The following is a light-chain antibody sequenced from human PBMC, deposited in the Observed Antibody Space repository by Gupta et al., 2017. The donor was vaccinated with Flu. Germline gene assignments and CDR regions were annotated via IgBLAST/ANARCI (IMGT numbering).Light chain of an antibody. V-gene: IGKV3-15*01. CDR3: QQDNNWPLT. Sequence: EIMMPQSPATLSVSPGERATLSCRASQSVSSNLAWYQQKPGQAPRLLIYGASTRATGIPARFSGSGSGTEFTLTISSLQSEDFAVYYCQQDNNWPLTFGGGTKVEIK. CDR2: GAS. CDR1: QSVSSN. J-gene: IGKJ4*01.